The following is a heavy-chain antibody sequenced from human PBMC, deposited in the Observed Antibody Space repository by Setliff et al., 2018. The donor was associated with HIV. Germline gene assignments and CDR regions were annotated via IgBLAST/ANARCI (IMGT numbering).Heavy chain of an antibody. Sequence: SETLSLTCTISGGFISNHYWNWIRQPPGKGLEWIGSTHYSGSSYYSPSLKSRVTISLDTSKNQILLRLSSVTAADTAVYYCTRRRGPMVRGVDPTPSYYFDYWGQGTLVTVSS. D-gene: IGHD3-10*01. CDR1: GGFISNHY. CDR3: TRRRGPMVRGVDPTPSYYFDY. V-gene: IGHV4-59*08. CDR2: THYSGSS. J-gene: IGHJ4*02.